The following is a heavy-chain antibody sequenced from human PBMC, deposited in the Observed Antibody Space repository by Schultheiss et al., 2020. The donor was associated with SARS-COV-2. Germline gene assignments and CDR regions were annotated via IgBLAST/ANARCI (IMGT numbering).Heavy chain of an antibody. J-gene: IGHJ4*02. D-gene: IGHD3-16*01. CDR1: GFIFSSYG. CDR3: ANNIEGANDY. V-gene: IGHV3-NL1*01. Sequence: GGSLRLSCAASGFIFSSYGIHWVRQAPGKGLEWVSVIYSGGSTYYADSVKGRFTISRDNSKNTLYLQMNSLRAEDTAVYYCANNIEGANDYWGQGTLVTVSS. CDR2: IYSGGST.